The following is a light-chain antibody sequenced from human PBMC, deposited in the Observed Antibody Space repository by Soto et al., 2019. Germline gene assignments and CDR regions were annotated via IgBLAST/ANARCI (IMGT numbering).Light chain of an antibody. Sequence: QSALTQPASVSGSPGQSITISCTGTSAHVGVHNYVSWYQHCPGKAPKLIIYDVANRPSGVSNRFSGSKSGDAASLTISGLQDEDEADYYCSSYSTSTTPHVIFGGGTKLTVL. CDR3: SSYSTSTTPHVI. CDR1: SAHVGVHNY. CDR2: DVA. V-gene: IGLV2-14*03. J-gene: IGLJ2*01.